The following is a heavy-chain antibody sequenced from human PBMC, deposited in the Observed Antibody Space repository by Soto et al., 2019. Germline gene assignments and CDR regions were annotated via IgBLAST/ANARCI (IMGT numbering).Heavy chain of an antibody. J-gene: IGHJ4*02. V-gene: IGHV3-23*01. Sequence: PGVALSLSCSCSGVTFINFAMTGVRQAPGEGLEWVSSISGSDDYTYYADSVKGRFTISRDNARNTLFLHMNNLRVDDTAVYYWAKSWRQYASAIQAVFELWGLGTLVTVS. CDR3: AKSWRQYASAIQAVFEL. CDR1: GVTFINFA. D-gene: IGHD1-7*01. CDR2: ISGSDDYT.